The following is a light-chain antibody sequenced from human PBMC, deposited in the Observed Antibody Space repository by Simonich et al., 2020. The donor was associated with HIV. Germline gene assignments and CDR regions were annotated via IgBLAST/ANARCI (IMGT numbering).Light chain of an antibody. CDR2: DAS. J-gene: IGKJ2*01. V-gene: IGKV3-11*01. Sequence: EIVLTQSPATLSLSPGERATLSCRASQSVSSYLAWYQQKPGQAPRLLIYDASNSATGSPARFSGSGSGTDVTLTISSLQAEDVALYYCQQYYSTPYTFGQGTKLEIK. CDR1: QSVSSY. CDR3: QQYYSTPYT.